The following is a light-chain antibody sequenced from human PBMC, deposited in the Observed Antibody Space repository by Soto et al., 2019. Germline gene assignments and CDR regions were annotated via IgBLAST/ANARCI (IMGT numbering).Light chain of an antibody. CDR2: SAS. J-gene: IGKJ1*01. Sequence: EIVLTQSPATLSLSPGERATLSCRASQSVSTYLAWYQQRPGQAPRLLISSASDRATGIPARFSGSGSGTDFTPTNSSLEPEDFAIYYCQQRASWRTFGQGTKVEI. CDR1: QSVSTY. V-gene: IGKV3-11*01. CDR3: QQRASWRT.